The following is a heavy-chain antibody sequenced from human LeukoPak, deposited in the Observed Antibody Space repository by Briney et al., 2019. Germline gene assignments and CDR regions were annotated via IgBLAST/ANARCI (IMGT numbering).Heavy chain of an antibody. CDR1: DDSFSSHY. Sequence: PSETLSLTCAVSDDSFSSHYWTWIRQPPGKGLEWIGYISYIGSTNYNPSLKSRVTISIDTSKNQFSLQLTPVTAADTAVYYCARDLVTVTKGFDIWGQGTMVSVSS. CDR3: ARDLVTVTKGFDI. J-gene: IGHJ3*02. CDR2: ISYIGST. D-gene: IGHD4-17*01. V-gene: IGHV4-59*11.